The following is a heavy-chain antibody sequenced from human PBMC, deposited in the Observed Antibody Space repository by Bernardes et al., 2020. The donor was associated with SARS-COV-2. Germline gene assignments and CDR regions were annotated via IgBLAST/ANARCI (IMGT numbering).Heavy chain of an antibody. CDR3: ARGFGDQDGYNYSDY. CDR1: GGSVSSGSYY. V-gene: IGHV4-61*01. D-gene: IGHD3-10*01. CDR2: IYYSGST. Sequence: SETLSLTCTVSGGSVSSGSYYWSWIRQPPGKGLEWIGYIYYSGSTNYNPSLKSRVTISVDTSKNQFSLKLSSVTAADTAVYYCARGFGDQDGYNYSDYWGQGTLVTVSS. J-gene: IGHJ4*02.